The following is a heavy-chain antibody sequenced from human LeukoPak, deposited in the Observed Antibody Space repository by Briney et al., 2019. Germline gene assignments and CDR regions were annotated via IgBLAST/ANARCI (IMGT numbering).Heavy chain of an antibody. J-gene: IGHJ4*02. Sequence: ASVKVSCKASGNTFSSYDINWVRQATGQGLGWMGWMNPNSGNTGYAQKFQGRVTMTRNTSITTAYMELSSLRSEDTAVYYCARARARVGLTRGSYYSDYWGQGTLVTVSS. CDR2: MNPNSGNT. D-gene: IGHD1-26*01. V-gene: IGHV1-8*01. CDR3: ARARARVGLTRGSYYSDY. CDR1: GNTFSSYD.